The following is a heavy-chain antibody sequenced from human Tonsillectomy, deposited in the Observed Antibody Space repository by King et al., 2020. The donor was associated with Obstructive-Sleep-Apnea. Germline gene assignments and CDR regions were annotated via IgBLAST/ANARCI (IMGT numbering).Heavy chain of an antibody. V-gene: IGHV4-30-4*01. CDR2: IYYSGST. D-gene: IGHD2-2*01. J-gene: IGHJ4*02. Sequence: VQLQESGPGLVKPSQTLSLTCTVSGGSISSGNYYWSWIRQPPGKGLEWIGDIYYSGSTYYNPSLKSRGTISVDTSKSQFSLKLNSVTAADTAVYYCARVSDQLLSWVDYWGQGTLVTVSS. CDR1: GGSISSGNYY. CDR3: ARVSDQLLSWVDY.